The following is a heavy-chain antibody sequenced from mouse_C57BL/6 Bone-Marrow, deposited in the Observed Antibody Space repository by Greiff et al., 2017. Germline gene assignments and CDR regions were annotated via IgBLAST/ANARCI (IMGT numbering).Heavy chain of an antibody. CDR3: ARGRFTTVVADYAMDY. CDR2: IDPEDGET. J-gene: IGHJ4*01. CDR1: GFNFKDYY. Sequence: EVQLQQSGAELVKPGASVKLSCTASGFNFKDYYMHWVKQRTEQGLEWIGRIDPEDGETKYAPKFQGKATITADTSSNTAYLQLSSLTSENTAVYYCARGRFTTVVADYAMDYWGQGTSVTVSS. V-gene: IGHV14-2*01. D-gene: IGHD1-1*01.